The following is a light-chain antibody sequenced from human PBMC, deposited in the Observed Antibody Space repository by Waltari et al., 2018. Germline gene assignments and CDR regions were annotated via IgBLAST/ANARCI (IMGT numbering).Light chain of an antibody. V-gene: IGKV4-1*01. J-gene: IGKJ4*01. CDR2: WAS. CDR3: QQYYRSPPP. CDR1: QSVLYSSNSKNY. Sequence: DIVMTQSPDSLAVSLGERAGINCKSSQSVLYSSNSKNYLAWYQQKPGQPPKLLIYWASTRESGVPARFSGSGSGTDLPLTISCLRAEDVAVYYCQQYYRSPPPFGGGPKVEIK.